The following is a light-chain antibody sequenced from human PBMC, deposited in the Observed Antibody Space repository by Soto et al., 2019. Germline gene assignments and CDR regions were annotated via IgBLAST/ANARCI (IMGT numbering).Light chain of an antibody. CDR3: QQLNSYRT. J-gene: IGKJ2*01. V-gene: IGKV1-9*01. Sequence: DIQLTQSPSFLSASVGDRVTITCRANQGISSYLAWYQQKPGKAPKLLIYAASTLQSGVPSRFSGSGSGTEFTLTISILQPEDIATYYCQQLNSYRTFGQGTKLEIK. CDR2: AAS. CDR1: QGISSY.